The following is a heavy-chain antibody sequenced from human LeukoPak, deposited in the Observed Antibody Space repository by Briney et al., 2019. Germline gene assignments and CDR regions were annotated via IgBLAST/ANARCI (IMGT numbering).Heavy chain of an antibody. CDR1: GFTFSSYS. V-gene: IGHV3-21*01. CDR2: ISSSSSYI. D-gene: IGHD6-6*01. CDR3: ARDLVQQLEVPYYDMDV. Sequence: GGSLRLSCAASGFTFSSYSMNWVRQAPGKGLEWVSSISSSSSYIYYADSVKGRFTISRDNAKNSLYLQMNSLRAEDTAVYYCARDLVQQLEVPYYDMDVWGQGTTVTVSS. J-gene: IGHJ6*02.